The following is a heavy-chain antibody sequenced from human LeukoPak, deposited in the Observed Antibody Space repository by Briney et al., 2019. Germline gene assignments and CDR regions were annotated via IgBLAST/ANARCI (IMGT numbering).Heavy chain of an antibody. CDR2: VIPQYGET. Sequence: GASVKVSCKASGGTFSGYYFHWVRQAPGQGLEWMGRVIPQYGETNYAEKFQGRVTITADASTSTAYMELSSLRSEDTAVYYCATRDGGNRGSRDAYFDYWGQGTLVTVSS. V-gene: IGHV1-69*01. D-gene: IGHD2-21*01. J-gene: IGHJ4*02. CDR1: GGTFSGYY. CDR3: ATRDGGNRGSRDAYFDY.